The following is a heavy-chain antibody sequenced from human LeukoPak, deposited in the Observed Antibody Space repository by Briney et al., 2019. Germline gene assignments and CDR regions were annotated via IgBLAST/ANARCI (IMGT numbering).Heavy chain of an antibody. CDR3: ASPVDY. CDR2: INHSGST. V-gene: IGHV4-34*01. J-gene: IGHJ4*02. CDR1: GGSFSGYY. Sequence: SETLSLTCAVYGGSFSGYYWSWIRQPPGKGLEWIGEINHSGSTNYNPSLKSRVTISGDTSKNQFSLKLSSVTAADTAVYYCASPVDYWGQGTLVTVSS.